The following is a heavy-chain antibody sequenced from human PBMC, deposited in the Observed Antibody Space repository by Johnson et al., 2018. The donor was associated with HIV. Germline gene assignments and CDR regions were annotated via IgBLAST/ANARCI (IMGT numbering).Heavy chain of an antibody. J-gene: IGHJ3*02. V-gene: IGHV3-66*01. CDR3: ASTYYNFWSGPPSSAFDI. CDR2: IFRGDST. D-gene: IGHD3-3*01. Sequence: VQLVESGGGLVQPGGSLRLSCAASGFNVSSNYMSWVRRAPGKGLEWVSVIFRGDSTYYADSVRGRFTISRDSFKNTLYLQLNSLRAEEAAVYYCASTYYNFWSGPPSSAFDIWGQGTMVTVSS. CDR1: GFNVSSNY.